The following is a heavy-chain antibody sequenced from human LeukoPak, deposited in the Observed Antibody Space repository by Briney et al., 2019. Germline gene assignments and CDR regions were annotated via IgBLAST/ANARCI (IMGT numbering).Heavy chain of an antibody. CDR2: INAGNGNT. CDR1: GYTFTSYA. V-gene: IGHV1-3*01. J-gene: IGHJ5*02. Sequence: ASMTVSCKASGYTFTSYAMHWVRQAPGPRLEWMGWINAGNGNTKYSQKFQGRVTITRDTSASTAYMKLSSLRSEDTAVYYCARDSQYYGSGSYYNWFDPWGQGTLVTVSS. CDR3: ARDSQYYGSGSYYNWFDP. D-gene: IGHD3-10*01.